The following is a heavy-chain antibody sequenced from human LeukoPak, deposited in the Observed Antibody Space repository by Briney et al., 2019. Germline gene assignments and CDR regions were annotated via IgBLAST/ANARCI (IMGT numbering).Heavy chain of an antibody. CDR2: INWNGGST. Sequence: GGSLRLSCAASGFTFDDYGMSWVRQAPGKGLEWVSGINWNGGSTGYADSVTGRFTISRDNAKNSLYLRMNSLRAEDTALYYCARDLRLTYYYYMDVWGKGTTVTVSS. D-gene: IGHD3-16*01. V-gene: IGHV3-20*04. CDR3: ARDLRLTYYYYMDV. J-gene: IGHJ6*03. CDR1: GFTFDDYG.